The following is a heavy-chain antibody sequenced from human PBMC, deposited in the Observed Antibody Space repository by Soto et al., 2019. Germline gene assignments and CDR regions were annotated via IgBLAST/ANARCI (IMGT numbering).Heavy chain of an antibody. D-gene: IGHD1-1*01. V-gene: IGHV3-23*01. CDR1: EFTFSSYA. CDR3: ARDRDWNDAFDY. J-gene: IGHJ4*02. CDR2: ISGSGGST. Sequence: PGGSLRLSCAASEFTFSSYAMTWVRQAPGKGLEWVSAISGSGGSTYYADSVKGRFTISRDNSKNTLYLQMNSLRAEDTALYYCARDRDWNDAFDYWGQGTLVTVSS.